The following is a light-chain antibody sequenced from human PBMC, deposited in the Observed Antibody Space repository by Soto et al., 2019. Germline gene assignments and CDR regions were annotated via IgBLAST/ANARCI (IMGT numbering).Light chain of an antibody. V-gene: IGLV1-40*01. CDR1: SSNIGAGYD. J-gene: IGLJ1*01. Sequence: QSVLTQPPSVSGAPLQRVTISCTGSSSNIGAGYDVHWYQQLPGTAPKLLIYGNSNRPSGVPDRFSGSKSGTSASLAITGLQGGDGVFYYCQSYDSSTGASYVFGTGTKVTVL. CDR2: GNS. CDR3: QSYDSSTGASYV.